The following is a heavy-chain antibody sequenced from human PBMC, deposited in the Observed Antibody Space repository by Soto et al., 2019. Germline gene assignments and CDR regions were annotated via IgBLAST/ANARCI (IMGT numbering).Heavy chain of an antibody. Sequence: QVQLVQSGAEVKKPGSSVKVSCKASGGTFSSYAISWVRQAPGQWLEWLGGIIPSFGTANYAQKFQGRVTTTAEESTSTADIEPSILRSEDTAVYYCARKAEAVAGLFDYWGQGTLVTVSS. CDR1: GGTFSSYA. CDR3: ARKAEAVAGLFDY. D-gene: IGHD6-19*01. CDR2: IIPSFGTA. J-gene: IGHJ4*02. V-gene: IGHV1-69*12.